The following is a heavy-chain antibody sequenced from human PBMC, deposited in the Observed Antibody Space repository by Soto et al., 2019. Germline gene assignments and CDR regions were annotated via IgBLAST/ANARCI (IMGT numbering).Heavy chain of an antibody. Sequence: DVQLLESGGGLVQPGGSLRLSCAASGFTFSSYWMSWVRQAPGKGLEWVANIKQDGSEKYYVDSVKGRFTISRDNAKNSLYLQMNSLRAEDTAVYYCARDPVDTGPFGYYGMDVWGQGTTVTVSS. D-gene: IGHD5-18*01. V-gene: IGHV3-7*03. CDR2: IKQDGSEK. CDR3: ARDPVDTGPFGYYGMDV. J-gene: IGHJ6*02. CDR1: GFTFSSYW.